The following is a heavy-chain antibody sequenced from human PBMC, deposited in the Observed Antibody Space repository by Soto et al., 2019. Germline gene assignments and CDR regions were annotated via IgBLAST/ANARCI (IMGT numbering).Heavy chain of an antibody. V-gene: IGHV1-69*06. J-gene: IGHJ4*02. D-gene: IGHD6-6*01. Sequence: QVQLVQSGAEVKKPGSSVKVSCKASGGTXXXYAISXVXXXXXXXXXXXXAIIPIFGTANYAQKFQGRVTITADKSTSTAYMELSSLRSEDTAVYYCARRKGYSSSSGGFDYWGQGTLVTVSS. CDR3: ARRKGYSSSSGGFDY. CDR2: IIPIFGTA. CDR1: GGTXXXYA.